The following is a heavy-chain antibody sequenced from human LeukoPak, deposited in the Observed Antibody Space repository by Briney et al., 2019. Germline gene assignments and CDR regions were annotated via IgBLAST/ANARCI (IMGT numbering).Heavy chain of an antibody. J-gene: IGHJ4*02. V-gene: IGHV2-5*01. CDR2: IYYNDDK. CDR3: AHLVVTIDWRSYFDY. D-gene: IGHD3-9*01. Sequence: SGPTLVNPTQTLTLTCTFSDFSLSTPGVGVAWIRQPPGKAPEWLVMIYYNDDKRYSPSLRSRLTITKDTSKNQVVLTMTNVDVVDTATYYCAHLVVTIDWRSYFDYWGQGILVTVSS. CDR1: DFSLSTPGVG.